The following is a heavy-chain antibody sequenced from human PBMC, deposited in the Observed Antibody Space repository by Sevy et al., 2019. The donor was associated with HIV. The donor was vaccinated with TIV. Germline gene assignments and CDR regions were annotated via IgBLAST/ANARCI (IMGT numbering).Heavy chain of an antibody. Sequence: SETLSLTCTVSGGSISSGGYYWSWVRQHPGKGLEWIVYIYYSGSTYYNPSLKSQVTISVDTSKNQFSLKLSSVTAAEPAVYYCGRVCLDTVTTDYWGQGTLVTVSS. CDR1: GGSISSGGYY. CDR3: GRVCLDTVTTDY. J-gene: IGHJ4*02. D-gene: IGHD4-4*01. CDR2: IYYSGST. V-gene: IGHV4-31*01.